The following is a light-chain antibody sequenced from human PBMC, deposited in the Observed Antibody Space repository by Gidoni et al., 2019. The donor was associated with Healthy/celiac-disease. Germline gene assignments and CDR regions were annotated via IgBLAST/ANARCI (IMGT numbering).Light chain of an antibody. CDR3: GTWDSSLSAVV. V-gene: IGLV1-51*01. J-gene: IGLJ2*01. CDR1: SSNIGNNY. CDR2: DNN. Sequence: QSVFTQPPSVSAAPRQKVTISCSGSSSNIGNNYVSWYQQLPGTAPTLLIYDNNKRPSGIPDRFSGSKSGTSATLGITGLQTGDEADYYCGTWDSSLSAVVFGGGTKLTVL.